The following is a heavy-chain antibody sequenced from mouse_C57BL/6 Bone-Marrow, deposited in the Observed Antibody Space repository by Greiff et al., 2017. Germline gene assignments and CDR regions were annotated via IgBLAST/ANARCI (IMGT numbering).Heavy chain of an antibody. CDR1: GFNIKDYY. J-gene: IGHJ4*01. Sequence: DVKLQESGAELVKPGASVKLSCTASGFNIKDYYMHWVKQRTEQGLEWIGRIDPEDGETKYAPKFQGKATITADTSANTAYLQLSSLTSEDTAVYYCSRGSYDYDGYAMDYWGQGTSVTVSA. CDR2: IDPEDGET. CDR3: SRGSYDYDGYAMDY. D-gene: IGHD2-4*01. V-gene: IGHV14-2*01.